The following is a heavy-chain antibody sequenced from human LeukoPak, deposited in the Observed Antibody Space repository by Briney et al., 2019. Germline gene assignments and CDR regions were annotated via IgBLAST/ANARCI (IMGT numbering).Heavy chain of an antibody. CDR3: ASESGSYLGAFDI. D-gene: IGHD1-26*01. Sequence: GGSLRLSCAASGFTFSSYWMHWVRQAPGKGLVWVSRINSDGSSTSYADSVKGRFTISRGNAKNTLYLQMNSLRAEDTAVYYCASESGSYLGAFDIWGQGTMVTVSS. CDR1: GFTFSSYW. J-gene: IGHJ3*02. CDR2: INSDGSST. V-gene: IGHV3-74*01.